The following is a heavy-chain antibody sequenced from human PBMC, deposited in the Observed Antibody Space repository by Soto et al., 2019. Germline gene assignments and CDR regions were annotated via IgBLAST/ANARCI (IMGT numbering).Heavy chain of an antibody. CDR1: GFTFSSFA. Sequence: EMQLLESGGGLVQPGGSLRLSCAASGFTFSSFAMSWVRQAPGKGLDWVSAISGSGGSTYSADSVKGRFTISRDNSKNTLYLQMSSLRAEDTAVYYCAKTLYGGCDYWGRGTLVTVSS. D-gene: IGHD5-12*01. CDR2: ISGSGGST. CDR3: AKTLYGGCDY. V-gene: IGHV3-23*01. J-gene: IGHJ4*02.